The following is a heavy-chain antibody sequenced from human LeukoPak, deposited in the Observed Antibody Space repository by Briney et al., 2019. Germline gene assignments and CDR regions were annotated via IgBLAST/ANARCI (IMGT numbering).Heavy chain of an antibody. J-gene: IGHJ6*02. V-gene: IGHV4-59*01. D-gene: IGHD2-2*01. CDR3: ARLKCISTTCPSRYVMDV. Sequence: PSETLSLTCSVSGGSISSYYWSWIRQPPGKGLEYIGYIYYSGSTNYNPSLKSRVTISVDTSKDQFSLNLTSVTAADTAVYNCARLKCISTTCPSRYVMDVWGQGTTVTVSS. CDR2: IYYSGST. CDR1: GGSISSYY.